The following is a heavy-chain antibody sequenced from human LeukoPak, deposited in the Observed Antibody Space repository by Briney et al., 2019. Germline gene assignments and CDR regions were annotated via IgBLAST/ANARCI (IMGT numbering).Heavy chain of an antibody. J-gene: IGHJ4*02. D-gene: IGHD4-23*01. CDR2: INQDGSEK. CDR1: GFTFSRYW. V-gene: IGHV3-7*01. CDR3: ATGPRPESGNFLGFEY. Sequence: PGGSLRLSCVASGFTFSRYWMSWVRQAPGKGLEWVANINQDGSEKYYVDSVKGRFTISRGNSKNSLYLQMSSLRAEDTAVYYCATGPRPESGNFLGFEYWGQGTLVTVSS.